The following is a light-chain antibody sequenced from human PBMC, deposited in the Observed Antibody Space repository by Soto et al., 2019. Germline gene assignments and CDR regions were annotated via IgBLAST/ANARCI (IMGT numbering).Light chain of an antibody. CDR2: RAS. J-gene: IGKJ1*01. CDR1: QNIGDS. CDR3: QQYHSYSLT. Sequence: DIQMTQSPSTVSASVGDRVTITCRARQNIGDSLAWYQQKPGKGPKVLIYRASSLESGVPPRFSGSGAGTEFTLTISSLQPDDFVTYYCQQYHSYSLTFGQGTKVEIK. V-gene: IGKV1-5*03.